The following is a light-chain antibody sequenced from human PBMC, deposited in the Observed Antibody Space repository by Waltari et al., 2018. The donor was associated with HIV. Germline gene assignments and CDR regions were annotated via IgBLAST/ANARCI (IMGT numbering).Light chain of an antibody. V-gene: IGLV3-9*01. J-gene: IGLJ2*01. CDR1: NNGRQN. CDR3: QVRVSNTVV. Sequence: SYELTQPLSVSVALGQPATITCGGNNNGRQNVCWYQQKPGQAPVLIIYRDNTRPSGIPERFSGSNSGNTATLTIRRAQAGDEADYYCQVRVSNTVVFGGGTNLTVL. CDR2: RDN.